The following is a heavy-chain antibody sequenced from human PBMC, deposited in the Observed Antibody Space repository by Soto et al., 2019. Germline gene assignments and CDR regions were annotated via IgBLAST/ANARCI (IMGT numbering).Heavy chain of an antibody. J-gene: IGHJ4*02. CDR1: GGSLSGYS. V-gene: IGHV4-59*01. CDR2: VHASGST. Sequence: SETLSLTCSVSGGSLSGYSWSWIRQTPGKGLEWAGSVHASGSTNYNPSLKSRVTMLADTSKNQFSLKLSSVTAADTAVYYCARGGSGWYRRWGQGTLVTVSS. D-gene: IGHD6-19*01. CDR3: ARGGSGWYRR.